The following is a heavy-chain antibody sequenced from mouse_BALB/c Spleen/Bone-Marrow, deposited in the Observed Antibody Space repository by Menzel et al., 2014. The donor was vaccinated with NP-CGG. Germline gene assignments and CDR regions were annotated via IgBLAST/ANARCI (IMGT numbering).Heavy chain of an antibody. J-gene: IGHJ1*01. CDR2: IYPGDGST. CDR3: AYYRYDEYFDV. D-gene: IGHD2-14*01. Sequence: VQRVESGPELVKPGASVKMSCKASGYTFTSYLIHWVKQRPGQGLEWIGWIYPGDGSTKYNEKFKVKTTLTADKSSSTAYMFLSSLTSEDSAIYFCAYYRYDEYFDVWGAGTTVTVSS. V-gene: IGHV1S56*01. CDR1: GYTFTSYL.